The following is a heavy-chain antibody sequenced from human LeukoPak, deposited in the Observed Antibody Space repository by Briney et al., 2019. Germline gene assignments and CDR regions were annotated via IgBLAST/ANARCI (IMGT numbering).Heavy chain of an antibody. Sequence: ASVKVSCKASGYTFTSYYMHWVRQAPGQGLERRGIIKPSGGSTSYAQKCQGRVTMTRDPSTSPVYLELSSLRSEDTAVYYCATTGYSSSWYDLFDYWGQGTLVTVSS. J-gene: IGHJ4*02. CDR3: ATTGYSSSWYDLFDY. V-gene: IGHV1-46*01. CDR1: GYTFTSYY. D-gene: IGHD6-13*01. CDR2: IKPSGGST.